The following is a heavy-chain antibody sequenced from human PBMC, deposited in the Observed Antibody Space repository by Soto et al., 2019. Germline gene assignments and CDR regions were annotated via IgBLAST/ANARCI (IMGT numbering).Heavy chain of an antibody. CDR3: AHIHGGEFQY. D-gene: IGHD2-15*01. V-gene: IGHV2-5*01. CDR2: IYWHDDK. Sequence: QITLKESGPTLVKPTQTLTLTCTFSGFSLTTSGVGVGWVRQPPGKALEWLAVIYWHDDKRYSPSLSSRLTITKDTSKNQVVLTMTNMDPVDTATYYCAHIHGGEFQYWGQGTLVTVSS. J-gene: IGHJ4*02. CDR1: GFSLTTSGVG.